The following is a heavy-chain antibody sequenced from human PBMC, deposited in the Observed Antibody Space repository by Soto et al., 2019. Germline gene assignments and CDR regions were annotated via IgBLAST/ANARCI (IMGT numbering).Heavy chain of an antibody. V-gene: IGHV4-39*01. Sequence: PSETLSLTCTVSFASINSADYYWSWLRQPPGKALEWIGYIYYSGITYLNPSLKSPATISVDTHQNQFSLKLSSVTAADKAVYYCARHFPLRVVRSTYFDAWGQGTLVTVSS. D-gene: IGHD3-3*01. J-gene: IGHJ5*02. CDR2: IYYSGIT. CDR3: ARHFPLRVVRSTYFDA. CDR1: FASINSADYY.